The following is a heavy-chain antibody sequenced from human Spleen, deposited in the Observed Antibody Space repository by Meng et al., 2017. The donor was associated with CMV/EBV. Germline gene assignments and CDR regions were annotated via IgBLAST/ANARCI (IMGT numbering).Heavy chain of an antibody. D-gene: IGHD4/OR15-4a*01. CDR2: IYYSGST. CDR1: GGSISSYY. CDR3: AREDYFRNWFDP. Sequence: SETLSLTCTASGGSISSYYWSWIRQPPGKGLEWIGYIYYSGSTNYNPSLKSRVTISVDTSKNQFSLKLSSVTAADTAVYYCAREDYFRNWFDPWGQGTLVTVSS. V-gene: IGHV4-59*01. J-gene: IGHJ5*02.